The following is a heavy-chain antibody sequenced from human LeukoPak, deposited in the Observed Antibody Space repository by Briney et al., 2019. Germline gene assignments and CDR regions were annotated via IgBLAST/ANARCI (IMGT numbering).Heavy chain of an antibody. D-gene: IGHD1-1*01. J-gene: IGHJ4*02. CDR3: ASLREEINWYFDY. V-gene: IGHV1-2*02. CDR2: INPNRGGA. CDR1: GYTFTDFY. Sequence: ASVKVSCKSSGYTFTDFYIHWVRQAPGQGLEWMGWINPNRGGADYVQKFQGRVTMTRDTSIRTVYMAMSRLPSDDTAGYYCASLREEINWYFDYWGQGTLVGVSS.